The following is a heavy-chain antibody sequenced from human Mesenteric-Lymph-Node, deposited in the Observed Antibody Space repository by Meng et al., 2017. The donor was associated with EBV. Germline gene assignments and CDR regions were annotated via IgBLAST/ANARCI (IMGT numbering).Heavy chain of an antibody. D-gene: IGHD6-13*01. V-gene: IGHV4-34*01. CDR2: INHSGST. J-gene: IGHJ4*02. Sequence: QVQLQQWGAGLLKPSXXLSLTXXVYGGSFSGYYWSWIRQPPGKGLEWIGEINHSGSTNYNPSLKSRVTISVDTSKNQFSLNLASVTAADTAVYYCARDMGGLPAAGLPFDYWGQGTLVTVSS. CDR1: GGSFSGYY. CDR3: ARDMGGLPAAGLPFDY.